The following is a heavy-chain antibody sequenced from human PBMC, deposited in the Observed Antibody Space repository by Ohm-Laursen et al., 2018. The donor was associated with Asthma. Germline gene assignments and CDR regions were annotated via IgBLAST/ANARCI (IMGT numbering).Heavy chain of an antibody. V-gene: IGHV4-31*03. J-gene: IGHJ4*02. CDR2: IYHTGNT. Sequence: SQTLSLTCTVSGDSISSGDNYWSWIRQHPGKGLDWIGYIYHTGNTYYNPSLKSRFTISVDTSKNQFSLRLSSVTAADTAVYYCARARHTSYEESSGHYCFDYWGQGTLVTVSS. D-gene: IGHD3-22*01. CDR3: ARARHTSYEESSGHYCFDY. CDR1: GDSISSGDNY.